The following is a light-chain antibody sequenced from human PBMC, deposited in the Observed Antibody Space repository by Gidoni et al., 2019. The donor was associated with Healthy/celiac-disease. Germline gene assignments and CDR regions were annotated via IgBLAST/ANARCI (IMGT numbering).Light chain of an antibody. CDR3: QQSYSTPPDT. V-gene: IGKV1-39*01. J-gene: IGKJ2*01. CDR2: AAS. CDR1: QSISSY. Sequence: DIQMTQSPSSLSASVGDSVTITCRASQSISSYLNWYQQKPGKAPKLLIYAASSLQSGVPSRFSGSGSGTDFTLTISSLQPEDFATYYCQQSYSTPPDTFGQGTKLEIK.